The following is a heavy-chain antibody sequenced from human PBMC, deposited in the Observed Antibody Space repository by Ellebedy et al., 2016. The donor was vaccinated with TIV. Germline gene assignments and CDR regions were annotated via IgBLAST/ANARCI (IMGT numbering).Heavy chain of an antibody. D-gene: IGHD3-22*01. V-gene: IGHV2-70*04. CDR1: GFSLTTSTMR. CDR2: IDWDDDE. J-gene: IGHJ4*02. Sequence: SGPTLVXPTQTLTLTCTFSGFSLTTSTMRVSWIRQPPGKALEWLARIDWDDDEFYSTSLKTRLTIPKDTSKNQVVLTMTNMDPVDTATYYCARIDSSGYYFDYWGQGTLVTVSS. CDR3: ARIDSSGYYFDY.